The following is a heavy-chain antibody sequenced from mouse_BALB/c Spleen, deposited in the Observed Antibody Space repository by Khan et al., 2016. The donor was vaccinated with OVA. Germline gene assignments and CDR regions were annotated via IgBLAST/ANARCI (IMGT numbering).Heavy chain of an antibody. D-gene: IGHD2-1*01. Sequence: QVQLQQSGAERAKPGASVKMSCKASGYTFTTYWMHWVKQRPGQGLEWIGYINPTSGYTDYNEKFKDRATLSADKSSSTAYMQLSSLTSEDSAVYYCARRGVYGIFAYWGQGTLVTVSA. CDR1: GYTFTTYW. CDR3: ARRGVYGIFAY. CDR2: INPTSGYT. V-gene: IGHV1-7*01. J-gene: IGHJ3*01.